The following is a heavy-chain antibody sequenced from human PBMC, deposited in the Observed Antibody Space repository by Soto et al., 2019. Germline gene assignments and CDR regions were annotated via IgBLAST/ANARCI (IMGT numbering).Heavy chain of an antibody. V-gene: IGHV3-30-3*01. CDR3: AREYSSSWYEIDY. CDR1: GFTFSSYA. Sequence: GGSLRLSCAASGFTFSSYAMHWVRQAPGKGLEWVAVISDDGGKKYYTDSVKGRFTISRDNPKNTLYLQMNSLRAEDTAVYYCAREYSSSWYEIDYWGQGTLVTVSS. J-gene: IGHJ4*02. CDR2: ISDDGGKK. D-gene: IGHD6-13*01.